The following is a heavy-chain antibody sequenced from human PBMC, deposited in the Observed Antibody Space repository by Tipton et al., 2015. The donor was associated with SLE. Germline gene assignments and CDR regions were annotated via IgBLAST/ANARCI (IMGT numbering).Heavy chain of an antibody. D-gene: IGHD5-18*01. CDR3: ARRGYSFGPPYYYYMDV. V-gene: IGHV3-53*04. Sequence: SLRLSCAASGFTVSSNYMNWVRQAPGKGLEWVSLIYDDGRTYYADSVKGRFTISRHNSRNTVFLQMNSLRVEDTAVYYCARRGYSFGPPYYYYMDVWGKGTTVTVSS. J-gene: IGHJ6*03. CDR2: IYDDGRT. CDR1: GFTVSSNY.